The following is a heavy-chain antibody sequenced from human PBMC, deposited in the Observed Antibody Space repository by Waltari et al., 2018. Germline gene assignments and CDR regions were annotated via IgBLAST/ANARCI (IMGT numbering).Heavy chain of an antibody. Sequence: QLQLQASGPGVVKTSQILSLTCTVSGGSISRGSYYWNWIRKPAGKGHEWIGRIYVGGNTEYSPSLKSRASVSVDTSKHQMSLKLTSVTAADTAEYFCARDKVGASQVGWYADVWGRGTRVIVSS. CDR2: IYVGGNT. CDR1: GGSISRGSYY. V-gene: IGHV4-61*02. CDR3: ARDKVGASQVGWYADV. D-gene: IGHD1-26*01. J-gene: IGHJ2*01.